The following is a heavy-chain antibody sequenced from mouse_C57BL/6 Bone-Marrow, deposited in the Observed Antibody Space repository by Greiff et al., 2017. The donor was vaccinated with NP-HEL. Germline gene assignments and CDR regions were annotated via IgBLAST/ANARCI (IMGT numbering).Heavy chain of an antibody. J-gene: IGHJ1*03. CDR1: GISITTGNYR. V-gene: IGHV3-5*01. Sequence: VQLKESGPGLVKPSQTVFLTCTVTGISITTGNYRWSWIRQFPGNKLEWIGYIYYSGTITYNPSLTSRTTITRDTPKNQFFLEMNSLTAEDTATYYCARDYYGSRNYWYFDVWGTGTTVTVSS. CDR2: IYYSGTI. D-gene: IGHD1-1*01. CDR3: ARDYYGSRNYWYFDV.